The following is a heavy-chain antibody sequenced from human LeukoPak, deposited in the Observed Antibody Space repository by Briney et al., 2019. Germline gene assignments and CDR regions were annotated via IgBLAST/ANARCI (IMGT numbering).Heavy chain of an antibody. CDR3: ARTSADYDSSGYYEVGLFDY. D-gene: IGHD3-22*01. Sequence: PSETLSLTCTVSGGSISSYYWSWIRQPAGKGLEWIGRIYTSGSTNYNPSLKSRVTISVDTSKNQFSLKLSSVTAADTAVYYCARTSADYDSSGYYEVGLFDYWGQGTLVTVSS. V-gene: IGHV4-4*07. CDR1: GGSISSYY. CDR2: IYTSGST. J-gene: IGHJ4*02.